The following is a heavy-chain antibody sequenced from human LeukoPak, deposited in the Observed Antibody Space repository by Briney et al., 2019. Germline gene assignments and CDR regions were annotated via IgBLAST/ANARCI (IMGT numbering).Heavy chain of an antibody. V-gene: IGHV3-23*01. J-gene: IGHJ4*02. D-gene: IGHD1-20*01. CDR1: GFSFSSYA. Sequence: GGSLRLSCAASGFSFSSYAMSWVRQAPGKGLEWVSTVSGSGGSTYDADSVKGRFTISRDNSKNTLYLQMNSLRAEDTAVYYCAKDNRGDNWNDLAIDYWGQGTLVTVSS. CDR3: AKDNRGDNWNDLAIDY. CDR2: VSGSGGST.